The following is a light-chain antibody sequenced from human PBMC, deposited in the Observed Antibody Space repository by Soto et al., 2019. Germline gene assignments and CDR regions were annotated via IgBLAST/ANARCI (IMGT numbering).Light chain of an antibody. CDR2: EVS. J-gene: IGLJ3*02. Sequence: QSVLTQPASVSGSPRQSITISCTGTSSDVGSYNYVSWYQQHPGKAPKLMIYEVSNRPSGVSNRFSGSKSGNTASLTISGLQAEDEANYYCGSYTSSSPRVFGGGTQLTVL. V-gene: IGLV2-14*01. CDR1: SSDVGSYNY. CDR3: GSYTSSSPRV.